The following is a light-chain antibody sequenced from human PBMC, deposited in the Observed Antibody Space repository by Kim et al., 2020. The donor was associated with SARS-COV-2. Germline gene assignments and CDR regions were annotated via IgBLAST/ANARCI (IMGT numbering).Light chain of an antibody. J-gene: IGKJ4*01. Sequence: IVMTQSPATLSVSPGKRVTLSCRASQSVKNNLAWYQQRPGQAPRLLIYGASTRATDISARFSGSGSGTEFTLTIRSLQSEDLAVYYCQQYNDWPLLTFGGGTKVDIK. CDR2: GAS. CDR3: QQYNDWPLLT. V-gene: IGKV3-15*01. CDR1: QSVKNN.